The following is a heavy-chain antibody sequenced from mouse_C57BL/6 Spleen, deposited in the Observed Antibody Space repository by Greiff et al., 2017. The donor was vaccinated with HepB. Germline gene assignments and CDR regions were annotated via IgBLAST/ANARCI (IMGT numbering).Heavy chain of an antibody. Sequence: EVMLVESGGGLVKPGGSLKLSCAASGFTFSSYTMSWVRQTPEKRLEWVATISGGGGNTYYPDSVKGRFTISRDNAKNTLYLQMSSLRSEDTALYYCARHDYYGSSYWYFDVWGTGTTVTVSS. V-gene: IGHV5-9*01. CDR1: GFTFSSYT. CDR2: ISGGGGNT. D-gene: IGHD1-1*01. J-gene: IGHJ1*03. CDR3: ARHDYYGSSYWYFDV.